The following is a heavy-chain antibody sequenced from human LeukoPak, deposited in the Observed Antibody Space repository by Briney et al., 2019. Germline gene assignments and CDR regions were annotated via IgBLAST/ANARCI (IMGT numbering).Heavy chain of an antibody. V-gene: IGHV3-49*04. CDR3: TRDYGGFDY. CDR1: GFTVTSNH. Sequence: PGGSLRLSCAASGFTVTSNHMNWVRQAPGKGLEWVGFIRSKVYGGTTEYAASVKGRFIISRDDSKSIAYLQMNSLETEDTAVYYCTRDYGGFDYWGQGTLVTVSS. CDR2: IRSKVYGGTT. D-gene: IGHD4-23*01. J-gene: IGHJ4*02.